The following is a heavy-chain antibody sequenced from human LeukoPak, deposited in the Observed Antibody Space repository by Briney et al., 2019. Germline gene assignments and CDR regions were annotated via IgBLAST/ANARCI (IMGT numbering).Heavy chain of an antibody. CDR2: IKSDGSSP. V-gene: IGHV3-74*01. CDR3: ARIVGASDY. J-gene: IGHJ4*02. Sequence: GGSLRLSCAASGFNFSSYCMHWVRQAPGKGLVWVSRIKSDGSSPTYADSVKGRFTISRDNAKNTLYLQRNSLRAEDTAVYYCARIVGASDYWGQGTLVTVSS. D-gene: IGHD1-26*01. CDR1: GFNFSSYC.